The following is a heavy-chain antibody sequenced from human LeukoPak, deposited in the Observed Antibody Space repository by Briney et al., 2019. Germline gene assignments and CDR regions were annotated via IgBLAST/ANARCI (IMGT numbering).Heavy chain of an antibody. CDR2: IYYNGNT. D-gene: IGHD3-10*01. Sequence: SETLSLTCTVSGGSISSSPYDWGWIRQPPGKGLGWIANIYYNGNTYYNPSLKSRVTISVDTSKNEFSLKLTSVTAADTAVYYCARLPLFTSDYNPSDYWGQGTLVTVSS. CDR1: GGSISSSPYD. J-gene: IGHJ4*02. CDR3: ARLPLFTSDYNPSDY. V-gene: IGHV4-39*01.